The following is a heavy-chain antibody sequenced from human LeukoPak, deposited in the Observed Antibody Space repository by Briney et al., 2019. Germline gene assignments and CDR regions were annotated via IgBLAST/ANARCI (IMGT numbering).Heavy chain of an antibody. J-gene: IGHJ6*02. Sequence: GGSLRLSCAASGFAVGSKYMTWVRQVPGKGLEWVSVTYTGGSTYYADSVKGRFTISRDNSKNTLYLQMNSLRAEDTAVYYCAREGHPYGMDVWGQGTTVTVSS. V-gene: IGHV3-53*01. CDR2: TYTGGST. CDR1: GFAVGSKY. CDR3: AREGHPYGMDV.